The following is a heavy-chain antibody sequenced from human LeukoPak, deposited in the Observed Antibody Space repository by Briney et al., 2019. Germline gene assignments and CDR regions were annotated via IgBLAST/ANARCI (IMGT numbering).Heavy chain of an antibody. V-gene: IGHV1-69*13. CDR2: IIPIFGTA. CDR1: GGTFSSYA. Sequence: ASVKVSCKASGGTFSSYAISWVRQAPGQGLEWMGGIIPIFGTANCAQKFQGRVTITADESTSTAYMELSSLRSEDTAVYYCASSGKVLRQPPNGDYYYYMDVWGKGTTVTVSS. J-gene: IGHJ6*03. D-gene: IGHD3-10*01. CDR3: ASSGKVLRQPPNGDYYYYMDV.